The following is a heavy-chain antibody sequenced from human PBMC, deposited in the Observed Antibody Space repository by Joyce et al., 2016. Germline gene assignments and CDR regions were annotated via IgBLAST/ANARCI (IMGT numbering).Heavy chain of an antibody. CDR1: GLTFRNYA. D-gene: IGHD4-17*01. Sequence: EVQLLESGGGLVQPGGSLRLSCAASGLTFRNYAMSWVRQAPGKGLEWVSESSGSDGSTYYADPVKGRFTISRDNSKNTLYLQMNSLGAEDTAIYYCAKDMYGDYTSDAFDIWGQGTMVTVSS. CDR3: AKDMYGDYTSDAFDI. V-gene: IGHV3-23*01. CDR2: SSGSDGST. J-gene: IGHJ3*02.